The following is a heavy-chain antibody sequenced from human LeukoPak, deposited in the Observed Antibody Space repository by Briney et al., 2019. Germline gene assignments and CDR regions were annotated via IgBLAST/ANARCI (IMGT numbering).Heavy chain of an antibody. Sequence: SETLSLPCAVYGGSFSGYYWSWIRQPPGKGLEWIGEINHSGSTNYNPSLKSRVTISVDTSKNQFSLKLSSVTAADTAVYYCARGVSYSSSSIDYWGQGTLVTVSS. CDR1: GGSFSGYY. CDR3: ARGVSYSSSSIDY. J-gene: IGHJ4*02. V-gene: IGHV4-34*01. CDR2: INHSGST. D-gene: IGHD6-6*01.